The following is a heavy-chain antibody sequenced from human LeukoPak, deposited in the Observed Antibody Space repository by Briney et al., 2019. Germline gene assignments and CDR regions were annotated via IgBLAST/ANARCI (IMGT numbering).Heavy chain of an antibody. V-gene: IGHV1-69*13. Sequence: SVKASCKASGGTFSSYAISWVRQAPGQGLEWMGGIIPIFGTANYAQKLQGRVTITADESTSTAYMELSSLRSEDTAVYYCARGQQLVLGWGYFDYLGQGTLVTVSS. CDR1: GGTFSSYA. D-gene: IGHD6-13*01. CDR2: IIPIFGTA. J-gene: IGHJ4*02. CDR3: ARGQQLVLGWGYFDY.